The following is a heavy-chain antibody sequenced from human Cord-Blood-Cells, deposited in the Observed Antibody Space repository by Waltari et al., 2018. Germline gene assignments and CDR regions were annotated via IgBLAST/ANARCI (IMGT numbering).Heavy chain of an antibody. CDR1: GGTFSSYA. Sequence: QVQLVQSGAEVKKPGSSVKVSCKASGGTFSSYAISWVRQAPGQGLEWWGGIIPIFGTANYAQKFQGRVTITADESTSTAYMELSSLRSEDTAVYYCARDPRGDCSGGSCYPNWFDPWGQGTLVTVSS. CDR3: ARDPRGDCSGGSCYPNWFDP. CDR2: IIPIFGTA. V-gene: IGHV1-69*01. D-gene: IGHD2-15*01. J-gene: IGHJ5*02.